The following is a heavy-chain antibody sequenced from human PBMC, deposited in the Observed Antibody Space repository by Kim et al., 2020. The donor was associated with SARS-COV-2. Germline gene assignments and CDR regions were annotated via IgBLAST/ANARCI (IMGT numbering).Heavy chain of an antibody. V-gene: IGHV3-23*01. Sequence: GGSLRLSCAATPSNAAMSWVRQAPGKRLEWVSGIFGSGSGTYYADSVKGRFTISRDNSRSMLYLEMNNVRVDATAVYYCAEHLHVSSVTFYWYFDLWGRGTLVTVSS. CDR2: IFGSGSGT. CDR3: AEHLHVSSVTFYWYFDL. CDR1: PSNAA. D-gene: IGHD6-19*01. J-gene: IGHJ2*01.